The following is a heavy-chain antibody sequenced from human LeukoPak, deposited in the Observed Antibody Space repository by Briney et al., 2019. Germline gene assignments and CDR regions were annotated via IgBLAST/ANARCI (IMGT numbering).Heavy chain of an antibody. Sequence: PSETLSLTCIVSGGSVSSDTYYWSWIRQPPGKGLEWIGSIYYSGSTYYNPSLKSRVTISVDTSRDQFSLRLSSVTAADTAVYYCVRHRGYSYGVIDYWGQGTLVTVSS. V-gene: IGHV4-39*01. CDR2: IYYSGST. CDR1: GGSVSSDTYY. CDR3: VRHRGYSYGVIDY. D-gene: IGHD5-18*01. J-gene: IGHJ4*02.